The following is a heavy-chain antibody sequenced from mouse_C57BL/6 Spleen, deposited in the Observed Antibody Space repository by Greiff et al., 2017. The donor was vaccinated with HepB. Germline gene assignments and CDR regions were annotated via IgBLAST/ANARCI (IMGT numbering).Heavy chain of an antibody. CDR3: ARRGSYYSNYEWYFDV. CDR1: GYTFTSYW. Sequence: VKLQQPGAELVKPGASVKMSCKASGYTFTSYWITWVKQRPGQGLEWIGDIYPGSGSTNYNEKFKSKATLTVDTSSSTAYMQLSSLTSEDSAVYYCARRGSYYSNYEWYFDVWGTGTTVTVSS. CDR2: IYPGSGST. V-gene: IGHV1-55*01. D-gene: IGHD2-5*01. J-gene: IGHJ1*03.